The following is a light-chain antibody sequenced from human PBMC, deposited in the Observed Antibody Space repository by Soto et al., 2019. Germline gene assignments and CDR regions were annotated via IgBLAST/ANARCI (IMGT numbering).Light chain of an antibody. V-gene: IGLV6-57*01. J-gene: IGLJ2*01. CDR2: EDD. CDR3: QSYDSDTVI. CDR1: SGSIASNY. Sequence: LTQPHSVSESPGKTVTISCTRSSGSIASNYVQWYQQRPGSSPSIVIYEDDQRPSGVPDRFSGSIDSSSSSASLTISGLKTEDEADYYCQSYDSDTVIFGGGTKLTVL.